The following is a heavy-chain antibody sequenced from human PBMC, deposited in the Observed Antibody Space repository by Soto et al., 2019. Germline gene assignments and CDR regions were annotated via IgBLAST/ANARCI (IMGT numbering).Heavy chain of an antibody. CDR3: ASSYDFWSGYYTYFDY. CDR1: GGTFSSYA. CDR2: IIPIFGTA. D-gene: IGHD3-3*01. J-gene: IGHJ4*02. V-gene: IGHV1-69*13. Sequence: SVKVSCKASGGTFSSYAISWVRQAPGQGLEWMGGIIPIFGTANYAHKFQGRVTITADESTSTAYMELSSLRSEDTAVYYCASSYDFWSGYYTYFDYWGQGTLVTVSS.